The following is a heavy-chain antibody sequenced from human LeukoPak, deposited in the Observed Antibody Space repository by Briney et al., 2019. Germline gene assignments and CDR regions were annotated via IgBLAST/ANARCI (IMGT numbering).Heavy chain of an antibody. CDR1: GFTFSTYA. D-gene: IGHD6-19*01. V-gene: IGHV3-23*01. CDR2: ISGNGDNT. J-gene: IGHJ4*02. CDR3: AKTLSSGWSGKYYFDY. Sequence: QPGGSLRLSCAASGFTFSTYAISWVRQAPGKGLEWVSGISGNGDNTYYADSVKGRFTIYRDNSKSRLSLQMNSLRAEDTAVYYCAKTLSSGWSGKYYFDYWGQGTLVSVSS.